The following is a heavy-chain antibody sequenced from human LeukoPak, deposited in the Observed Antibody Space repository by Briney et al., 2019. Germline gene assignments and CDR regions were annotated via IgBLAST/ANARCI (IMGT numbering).Heavy chain of an antibody. Sequence: ASVKVSCKAPGYTRTGYYMRWVRRAPGQGLEWMGWINPNSGGTNYAQKFQGRVTMTRDTSISTAYMELSRLRSDDTAVYYCAREAVAAARSSGWFDPWGQGTLVTVSS. D-gene: IGHD6-13*01. V-gene: IGHV1-2*02. CDR1: GYTRTGYY. CDR3: AREAVAAARSSGWFDP. CDR2: INPNSGGT. J-gene: IGHJ5*02.